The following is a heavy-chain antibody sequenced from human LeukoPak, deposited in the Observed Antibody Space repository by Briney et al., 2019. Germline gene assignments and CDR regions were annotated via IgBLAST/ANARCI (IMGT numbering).Heavy chain of an antibody. V-gene: IGHV4-34*01. Sequence: PSETLSLTCAVYGGSFSGYYWSWIRQPPGKGLEWIGEINHSGSTNYNPSLKSRVTISVDTSKNQFSLKLSSVTAADTAVYYCARWGYSSSWYKIRWFDPWGQGTLVTVSS. D-gene: IGHD6-13*01. J-gene: IGHJ5*02. CDR3: ARWGYSSSWYKIRWFDP. CDR2: INHSGST. CDR1: GGSFSGYY.